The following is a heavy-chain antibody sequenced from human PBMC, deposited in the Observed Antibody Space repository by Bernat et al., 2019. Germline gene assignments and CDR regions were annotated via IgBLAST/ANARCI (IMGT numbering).Heavy chain of an antibody. CDR2: IYHYGTT. Sequence: QLQLQEWGPGLVKPSETLSLTCIVSDDSISSTSNYWAWIRQVPGEGLEGIGSIYHYGTTYYNASLKSRVTISIDSSKRQFSLKLNSVTAADTAVYHCARQSLVSGRSRLAWFDPWGQGTLVTVSS. D-gene: IGHD1-26*01. J-gene: IGHJ5*02. CDR3: ARQSLVSGRSRLAWFDP. CDR1: DDSISSTSNY. V-gene: IGHV4-39*01.